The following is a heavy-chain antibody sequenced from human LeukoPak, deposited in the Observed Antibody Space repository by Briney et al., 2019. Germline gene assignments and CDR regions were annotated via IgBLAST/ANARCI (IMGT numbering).Heavy chain of an antibody. V-gene: IGHV4-59*08. J-gene: IGHJ4*02. CDR3: ARHISSTYYYDSSGYSPFDY. CDR1: GGSISSYY. Sequence: PSETLSLTCTVSGGSISSYYWSWIRQPPGKGLEWIGYIYYSGSTNYIPSLKSRVTISVDTSKNQFSLKLSSVTAADTAVYYCARHISSTYYYDSSGYSPFDYWGQGTLVTVSS. CDR2: IYYSGST. D-gene: IGHD3-22*01.